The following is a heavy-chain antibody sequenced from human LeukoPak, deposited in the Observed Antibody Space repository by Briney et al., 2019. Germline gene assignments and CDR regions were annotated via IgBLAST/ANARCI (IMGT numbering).Heavy chain of an antibody. D-gene: IGHD3-3*01. CDR3: ARDTETWSGSDPYYFDY. CDR1: GGSISSGSYY. V-gene: IGHV4-61*02. J-gene: IGHJ4*02. CDR2: IYTSGST. Sequence: SETLSLTCTVSGGSISSGSYYWSWIRQPAGKGLGWIGRIYTSGSTNYNPSLKSRVTISVDTSKNQFSLKLSSVTAADTAVYYCARDTETWSGSDPYYFDYWGQGTLVAVSS.